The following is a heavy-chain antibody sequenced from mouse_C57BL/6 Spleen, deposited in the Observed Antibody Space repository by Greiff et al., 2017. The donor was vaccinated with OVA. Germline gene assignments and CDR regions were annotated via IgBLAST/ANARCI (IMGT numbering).Heavy chain of an antibody. CDR3: AKEGGLTGPDY. CDR2: INPYNGGT. Sequence: EVQLQQSGPVLVKPGASVKMSCKASGYTFTDYYMNWVKQSHGKSLEWIGVINPYNGGTSYNQKFKGKATLTVDKSSSTAYMELNSLTSEDSAVYYCAKEGGLTGPDYWGQGTTLTVSS. D-gene: IGHD4-1*01. CDR1: GYTFTDYY. J-gene: IGHJ2*01. V-gene: IGHV1-19*01.